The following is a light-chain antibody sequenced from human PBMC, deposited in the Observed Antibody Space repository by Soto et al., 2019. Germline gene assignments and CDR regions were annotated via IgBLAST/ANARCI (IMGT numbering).Light chain of an antibody. CDR1: SSDVGGYNL. Sequence: QSALTQPASVSGSPGQSITISCTGTSSDVGGYNLVSWYQQHPGKAPKLMIYEVSKRPSGVSNRFSGYKSGTTASLTIAWLHAEDEADYYCCSYAGSSTYVVFGAGTKVTVL. CDR2: EVS. V-gene: IGLV2-23*02. J-gene: IGLJ2*01. CDR3: CSYAGSSTYVV.